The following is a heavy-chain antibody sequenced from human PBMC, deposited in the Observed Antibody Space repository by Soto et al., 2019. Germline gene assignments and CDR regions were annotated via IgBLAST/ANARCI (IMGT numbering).Heavy chain of an antibody. J-gene: IGHJ5*02. CDR2: IYYSGNT. CDR1: TGSIGNNL. V-gene: IGHV4-59*01. CDR3: ARGHYAISTGSRYDWFDP. Sequence: XATLSLTCTVSTGSIGNNLWSWIRQPPGKGLEWIGYIYYSGNTNYNPSLKSRVTISVDTSKNQFSLTLSSVTAADTAVYYCARGHYAISTGSRYDWFDPCGHGTLVTVSS. D-gene: IGHD3-9*01.